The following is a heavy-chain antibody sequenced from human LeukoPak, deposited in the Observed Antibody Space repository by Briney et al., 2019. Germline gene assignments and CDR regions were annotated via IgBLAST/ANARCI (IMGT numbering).Heavy chain of an antibody. Sequence: SETLSLTCTVSGGSISSYYWSWVRQPPGKGLEWIGYIYYSGSTKYNPSLKSRVTISEDTSKNQFSLKLSSVTAADTAVYYCATTYYYGSRTYSLVYWGQGTLVTVSS. CDR2: IYYSGST. CDR3: ATTYYYGSRTYSLVY. J-gene: IGHJ4*02. CDR1: GGSISSYY. V-gene: IGHV4-59*01. D-gene: IGHD3-10*01.